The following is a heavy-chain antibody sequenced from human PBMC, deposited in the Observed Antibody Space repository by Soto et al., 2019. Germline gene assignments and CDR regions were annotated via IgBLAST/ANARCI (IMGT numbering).Heavy chain of an antibody. Sequence: GASVKVSCKASGYIFTSYAMHWVRQAPGQRLEWMGWINAGNGNTKYSQKFQGRVTITRDTSASTAYMELSSLRSEDTAVYYCARLGGDSSGWYPDYYYYGMDVWGQGTTVTVSS. CDR2: INAGNGNT. D-gene: IGHD6-19*01. CDR3: ARLGGDSSGWYPDYYYYGMDV. CDR1: GYIFTSYA. J-gene: IGHJ6*02. V-gene: IGHV1-3*01.